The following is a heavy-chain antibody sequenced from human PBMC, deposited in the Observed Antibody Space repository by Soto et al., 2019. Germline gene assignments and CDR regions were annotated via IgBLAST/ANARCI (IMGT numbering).Heavy chain of an antibody. Sequence: VRLSCVASGFTFSDYWMHWVRQAPGKGLVWVSRINSDGSSADYADSVKGRFTVSRDNAKNTLSLQMHSLRADDTAVYYCVKVLGSRDYLIFDYWGQGALVTVSS. J-gene: IGHJ4*02. V-gene: IGHV3-74*01. CDR3: VKVLGSRDYLIFDY. CDR1: GFTFSDYW. CDR2: INSDGSSA. D-gene: IGHD4-17*01.